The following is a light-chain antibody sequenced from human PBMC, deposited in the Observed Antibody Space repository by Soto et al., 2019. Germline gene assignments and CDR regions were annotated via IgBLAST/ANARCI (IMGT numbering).Light chain of an antibody. J-gene: IGKJ1*01. CDR1: QGISSY. CDR3: QQYNSYST. V-gene: IGKV1-9*01. Sequence: DIQLTQSPSFLSASVGDRVTITCRASQGISSYLAWYQQQPGKAPKLLIYAASTLQSGVPSRFSGSRSGTEFTLTISSLQPDDYATYYCQQYNSYSTFGQGTKVDIK. CDR2: AAS.